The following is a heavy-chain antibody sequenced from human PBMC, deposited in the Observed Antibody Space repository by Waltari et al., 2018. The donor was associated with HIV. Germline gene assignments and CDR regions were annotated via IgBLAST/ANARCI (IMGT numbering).Heavy chain of an antibody. D-gene: IGHD6-13*01. CDR1: GDTFTGYY. CDR2: INPNSGGT. V-gene: IGHV1-2*02. CDR3: AREKYSSILYYYGMDV. Sequence: QVQLVQSGAEVKKPGASVKVSCKASGDTFTGYYMHWVRQAPGQGLEWMGWINPNSGGTNYAQKFQGRVTMTRDTSIDTAYMELSRLRSDDTAVYYCAREKYSSILYYYGMDVWGQGTSVTVSS. J-gene: IGHJ6*02.